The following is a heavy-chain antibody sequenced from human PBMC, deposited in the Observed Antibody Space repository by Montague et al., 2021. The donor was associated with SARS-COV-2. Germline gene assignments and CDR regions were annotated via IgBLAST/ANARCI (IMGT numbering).Heavy chain of an antibody. Sequence: SETLSLTCTVSGDSVGSSDYYWGWTRQPPGKGLEWFGIVYYSGYTYYNPSVKGRVTISIDASKNQFSLKLSSLTATDTAIYHCARRRLREDYFDFWGQGTLLTVSS. J-gene: IGHJ4*02. CDR1: GDSVGSSDYY. CDR2: VYYSGYT. D-gene: IGHD4-17*01. V-gene: IGHV4-39*01. CDR3: ARRRLREDYFDF.